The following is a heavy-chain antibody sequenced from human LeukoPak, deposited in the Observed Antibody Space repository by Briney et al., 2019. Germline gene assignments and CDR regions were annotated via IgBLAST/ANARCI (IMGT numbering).Heavy chain of an antibody. CDR3: ARTPYSSSWYSFVGVPLKEFDY. V-gene: IGHV4-39*07. Sequence: SETLSLTCTVSGGSISSSSYYWGWIRQPPGKGLEWIGSIYYSGSTYYNPSLKSRVTISVDTSKNQFSLKLSSVTAADTAVYYCARTPYSSSWYSFVGVPLKEFDYWGQGTLVTVSS. CDR1: GGSISSSSYY. J-gene: IGHJ4*02. CDR2: IYYSGST. D-gene: IGHD6-13*01.